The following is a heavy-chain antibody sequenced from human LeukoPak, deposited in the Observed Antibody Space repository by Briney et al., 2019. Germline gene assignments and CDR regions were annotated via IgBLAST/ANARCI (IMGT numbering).Heavy chain of an antibody. Sequence: PGGSLRLSCAASGFTFSSYWMSWVHQAPGKGLEWVANIKQDGSEKYYVDSVKGRFTISRDNAKNSLYLQMNSLRAEDTAVYYCAREDIAAAGDFDYWGQGTLVTVSS. CDR2: IKQDGSEK. CDR1: GFTFSSYW. V-gene: IGHV3-7*03. J-gene: IGHJ4*02. D-gene: IGHD6-13*01. CDR3: AREDIAAAGDFDY.